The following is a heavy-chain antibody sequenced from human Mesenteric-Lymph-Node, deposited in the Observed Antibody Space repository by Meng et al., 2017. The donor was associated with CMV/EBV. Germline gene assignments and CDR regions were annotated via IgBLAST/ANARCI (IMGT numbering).Heavy chain of an antibody. J-gene: IGHJ4*02. Sequence: VQVQQLGAGLLKPSETLSLPVAVYGGAFSGYYWSWIRQPPGKGLEWIGEINHSGSTNYNPSLKSRVTISVDTSKNQFSLKLSSVTAADTAVYYCARHQRWLKSEGGFNYWGQGTLVTVSS. D-gene: IGHD4-23*01. V-gene: IGHV4-34*01. CDR3: ARHQRWLKSEGGFNY. CDR1: GGAFSGYY. CDR2: INHSGST.